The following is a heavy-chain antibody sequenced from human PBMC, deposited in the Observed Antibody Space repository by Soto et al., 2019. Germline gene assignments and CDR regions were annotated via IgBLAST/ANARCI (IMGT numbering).Heavy chain of an antibody. J-gene: IGHJ5*02. Sequence: PGGSLRLSCAASGFTFSDYYMSWIRQAPGKGLEWVSYISSSGSTIYYADSVKGRFTISRDNAKNSLYLQMNSLRAEDTAVYYCARDAYSSSWHPLCFDPWGQGTLVTVSS. D-gene: IGHD6-13*01. CDR3: ARDAYSSSWHPLCFDP. CDR2: ISSSGSTI. CDR1: GFTFSDYY. V-gene: IGHV3-11*01.